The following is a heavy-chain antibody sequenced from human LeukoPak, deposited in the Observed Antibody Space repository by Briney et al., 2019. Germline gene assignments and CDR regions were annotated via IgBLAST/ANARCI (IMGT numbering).Heavy chain of an antibody. CDR3: AKVRGYSYGYFDY. J-gene: IGHJ4*02. CDR2: ISWNSGDI. D-gene: IGHD5-18*01. CDR1: GFTFYDCA. V-gene: IGHV3-9*01. Sequence: GRSLRLSCAASGFTFYDCAMHWVRQAPGKGLEWVSGISWNSGDIGYADSVKGRFTISRDNAKNSLYLQMNSLRAEDTALYYCAKVRGYSYGYFDYWGQGTLVTVSS.